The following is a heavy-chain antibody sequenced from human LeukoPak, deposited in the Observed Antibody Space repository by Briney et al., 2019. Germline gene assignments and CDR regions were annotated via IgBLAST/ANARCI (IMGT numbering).Heavy chain of an antibody. CDR1: GYTFTVYY. V-gene: IGHV1-2*02. J-gene: IGHJ6*03. D-gene: IGHD3-10*01. CDR2: INPNSGGT. CDR3: ARRAGFGELLSLYYMDV. Sequence: GASVKVSCKASGYTFTVYYMHWVRQAPGQGLEWMGWINPNSGGTNYAQKFQGRVTMTRDTSISTAYMELSRLRSDDTAVYYCARRAGFGELLSLYYMDVWGKGTTVTVSS.